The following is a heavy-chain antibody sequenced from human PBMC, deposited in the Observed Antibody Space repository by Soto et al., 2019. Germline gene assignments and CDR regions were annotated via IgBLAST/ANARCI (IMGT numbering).Heavy chain of an antibody. J-gene: IGHJ5*02. Sequence: SQTLSLTCAISGDSVSSNSAAWNWIRQSPSRGLEWLGRTYYRSKWYNDYAVSVKSQITINPDTSKNQFSLQLNSVTPEDTAVYSCQRASPSVGNWFDPWGQGTLVTVSS. CDR2: TYYRSKWYN. CDR1: GDSVSSNSAA. CDR3: QRASPSVGNWFDP. V-gene: IGHV6-1*01.